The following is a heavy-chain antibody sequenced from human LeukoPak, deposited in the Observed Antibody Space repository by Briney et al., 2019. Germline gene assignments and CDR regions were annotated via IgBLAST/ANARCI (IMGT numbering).Heavy chain of an antibody. CDR2: MNPNSGNT. CDR1: GYTFTSYD. J-gene: IGHJ4*02. V-gene: IGHV1-8*01. CDR3: ARFNGRGVSNDY. Sequence: ASVTVSFTASGYTFTSYDFNWVRQATGQGHEWMGWMNPNSGNTGYAQKFQARVTMTRNTSISTAYMELSSLRSEDTAVYYCARFNGRGVSNDYWGQGTLVTVSA. D-gene: IGHD3-10*01.